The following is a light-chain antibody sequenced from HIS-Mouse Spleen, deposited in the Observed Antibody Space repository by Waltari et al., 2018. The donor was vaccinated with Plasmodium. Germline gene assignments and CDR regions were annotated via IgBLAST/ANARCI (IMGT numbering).Light chain of an antibody. V-gene: IGLV3-1*01. Sequence: SYELTQPPSVSVSPGQTPSIPCPCDNLGVKYACWYQKKPGQSPVLVIYQDSKRSSGIPERFSGSNSGNTATLTISGTQAMDEADYYCQAWDSSTDYVFGTGTKVTVL. CDR3: QAWDSSTDYV. CDR1: NLGVKY. J-gene: IGLJ1*01. CDR2: QDS.